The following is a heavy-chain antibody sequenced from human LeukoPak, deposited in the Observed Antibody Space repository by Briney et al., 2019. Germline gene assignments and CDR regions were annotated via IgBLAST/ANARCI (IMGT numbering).Heavy chain of an antibody. CDR2: LSGSGDKT. V-gene: IGHV3-23*01. Sequence: GGSLRLSCVASGFTVSNSYMSWVRQAPGKGLEWVSALSGSGDKTFYADSVRGRFTISRDNSKNTLYLQMNSLRAEDTAVYYCAKDLNYGFDYWGQGTLVTVSS. D-gene: IGHD4-11*01. J-gene: IGHJ4*02. CDR1: GFTVSNSY. CDR3: AKDLNYGFDY.